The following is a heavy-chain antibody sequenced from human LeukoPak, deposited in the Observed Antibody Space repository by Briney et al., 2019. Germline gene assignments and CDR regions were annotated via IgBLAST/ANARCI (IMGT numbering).Heavy chain of an antibody. J-gene: IGHJ4*02. CDR3: ARVNGRGYSGYDLEYYFDY. CDR2: IYYSGSI. D-gene: IGHD5-12*01. CDR1: GGSISSGDYY. V-gene: IGHV4-30-4*01. Sequence: SETLSLTCTVSGGSISSGDYYWSWIRQPPGKGLEWIGYIYYSGSIYYNPSLKSRVTISVDTSKNQFSLKLSSVTAADTAVYYCARVNGRGYSGYDLEYYFDYWGQGTLVTVSS.